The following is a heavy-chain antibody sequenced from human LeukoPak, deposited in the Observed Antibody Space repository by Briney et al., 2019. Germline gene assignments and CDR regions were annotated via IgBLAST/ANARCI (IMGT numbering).Heavy chain of an antibody. D-gene: IGHD4-11*01. J-gene: IGHJ6*03. CDR1: GDSISTYS. Sequence: SETLSLTCTVSGDSISTYSWNWIRQPAGKGLEWIGRVYSTGSTSYNPSLKTRVTMSIDTSKNPLSLKVGSVSAADTAVYYCARESTVSASRYYYYCMDVWGNGTTVTVSS. CDR3: ARESTVSASRYYYYCMDV. V-gene: IGHV4-4*07. CDR2: VYSTGST.